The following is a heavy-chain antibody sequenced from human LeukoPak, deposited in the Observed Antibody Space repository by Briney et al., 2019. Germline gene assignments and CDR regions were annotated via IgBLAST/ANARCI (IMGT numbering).Heavy chain of an antibody. J-gene: IGHJ4*02. D-gene: IGHD1-26*01. Sequence: PGGSLRLSCAASGFTFTSYSMNWVRQAPGKGLEWVSTNSGGGGSTYYADSMKGRFTISRDNSKNTLYLQVNSLRAEDTAVYYCAKGGKWDVTPFDYWGQGTLVTVSS. CDR3: AKGGKWDVTPFDY. CDR2: NSGGGGST. CDR1: GFTFTSYS. V-gene: IGHV3-23*01.